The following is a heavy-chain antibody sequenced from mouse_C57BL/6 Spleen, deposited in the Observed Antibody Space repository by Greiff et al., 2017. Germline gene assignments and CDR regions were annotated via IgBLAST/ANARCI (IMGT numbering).Heavy chain of an antibody. J-gene: IGHJ4*01. CDR3: ARDYYGSRFYYYAMDY. D-gene: IGHD1-1*01. Sequence: QVQLQQSGAELVKPGASVKMSCKASGYTFTSYWITWVKQRPGQGLEWIGDIYPGSGSTNYNEKFKSKATLTVDTSSSTAYMQLSSLTSEDSAVYYCARDYYGSRFYYYAMDYWGQGTSVTVSS. CDR2: IYPGSGST. CDR1: GYTFTSYW. V-gene: IGHV1-55*01.